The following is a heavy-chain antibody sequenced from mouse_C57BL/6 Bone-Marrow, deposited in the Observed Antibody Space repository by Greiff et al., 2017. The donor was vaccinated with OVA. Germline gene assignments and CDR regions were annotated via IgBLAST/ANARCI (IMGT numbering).Heavy chain of an antibody. V-gene: IGHV1-69*01. CDR2: IDPSDSYT. Sequence: QVQLQQPGAELVMPGASVKLSCKASGYTFTSYWMHWVKQRPGQGLEWIGEIDPSDSYTNYNQKFKGKSTLTVDKSSSTAYMQLSSLTSEDSAVYYCARSGLANWVAWCAYWGQGTLVTVSA. CDR3: ARSGLANWVAWCAY. CDR1: GYTFTSYW. D-gene: IGHD4-1*01. J-gene: IGHJ3*01.